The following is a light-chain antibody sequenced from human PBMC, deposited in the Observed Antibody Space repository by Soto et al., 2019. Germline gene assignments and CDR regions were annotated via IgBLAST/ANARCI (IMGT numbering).Light chain of an antibody. V-gene: IGKV3-11*01. CDR3: QQRSNWPIFT. J-gene: IGKJ3*01. CDR2: DAS. Sequence: EIVLTQSTATLSLSPGERATLSCRASQSVGSYLAWYQQKPGQAPRLLIYDASNRATGIPARFSGSGSGTDFTLTINSLEPEDVAVYDGQQRSNWPIFTFGPGTKVDIK. CDR1: QSVGSY.